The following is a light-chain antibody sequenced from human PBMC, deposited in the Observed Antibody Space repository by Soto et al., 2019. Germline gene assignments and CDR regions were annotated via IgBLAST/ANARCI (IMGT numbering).Light chain of an antibody. V-gene: IGKV1-39*01. CDR2: GAS. J-gene: IGKJ1*01. CDR3: QQSYSTPWT. CDR1: QSISSY. Sequence: DLQVTQSPSSLSASVGDRVTITCRASQSISSYLNWYQQKPGKAPKLLIYGASALQSGVPSRFSGSGSGTDFTLTISSLQPEDFATYYCQQSYSTPWTFGQGTKVEIK.